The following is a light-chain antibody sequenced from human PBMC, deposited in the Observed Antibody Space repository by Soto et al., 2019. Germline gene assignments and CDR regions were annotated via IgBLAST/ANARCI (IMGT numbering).Light chain of an antibody. CDR1: QGIGNS. J-gene: IGKJ5*01. CDR3: QNYNPVPAT. V-gene: IGKV1-27*01. CDR2: SAS. Sequence: DIQMTQSPPSLSASVGDRVTITCRASQGIGNSLAWYQQKPGTVPKLLISSASTLQSGVPSRVSGSASGTDFTLTISSLQPEDVAAYYCQNYNPVPATVGQGTRLEIK.